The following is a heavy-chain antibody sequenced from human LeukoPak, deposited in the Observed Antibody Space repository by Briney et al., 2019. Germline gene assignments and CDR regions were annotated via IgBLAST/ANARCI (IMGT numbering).Heavy chain of an antibody. CDR1: GGSISSYY. J-gene: IGHJ4*02. V-gene: IGHV4-59*08. CDR3: ARHGGGYGSSGYYHYFDY. CDR2: IFYSGST. D-gene: IGHD3-22*01. Sequence: SETLSLTCTVSGGSISSYYWSWIRKPPGKGLEWMGYIFYSGSTNYNPSLKSRVTISVDTSKNQFSLKLSSVTAADTAVYYCARHGGGYGSSGYYHYFDYWGQGTLVTVSS.